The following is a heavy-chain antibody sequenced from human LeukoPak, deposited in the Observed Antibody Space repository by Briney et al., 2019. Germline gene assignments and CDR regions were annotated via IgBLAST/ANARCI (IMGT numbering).Heavy chain of an antibody. CDR1: GFTFSSCA. Sequence: PGGSLRLSCVASGFTFSSCAMNWVRQSPGQGLEWVSSISRGKHMYYSDPGKGRFPISRDNSKNSLSLQMKSLRGEDTAVYHCAREDCSNVRCYGASDAWGQGTLVTVSS. CDR3: AREDCSNVRCYGASDA. J-gene: IGHJ5*02. V-gene: IGHV3-69-1*01. CDR2: ISRGKHM. D-gene: IGHD2-2*01.